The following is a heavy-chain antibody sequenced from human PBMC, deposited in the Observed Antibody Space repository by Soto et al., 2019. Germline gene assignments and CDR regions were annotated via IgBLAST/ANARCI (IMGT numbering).Heavy chain of an antibody. Sequence: TSDTLSLTCAVSGGSISSGGYSWSWIRQPPGKGLEWIGYIYHSGSTYYNPSLKSRVTISVDRSKNQFSLKLSSVTAADTAVYYCARGARSHRDGFQLDYWGQGTLVTVSS. CDR3: ARGARSHRDGFQLDY. CDR2: IYHSGST. V-gene: IGHV4-30-2*01. CDR1: GGSISSGGYS. D-gene: IGHD1-26*01. J-gene: IGHJ4*02.